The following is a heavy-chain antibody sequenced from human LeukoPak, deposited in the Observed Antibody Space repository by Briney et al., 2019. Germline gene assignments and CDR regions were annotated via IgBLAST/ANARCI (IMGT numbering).Heavy chain of an antibody. D-gene: IGHD3-10*01. Sequence: GGSLRLSCAASGFTFDTFGMHWVRRAPGQGLEWLSYISYSGGVIYYADSVKGRFTISRDNDENSLYLQMSSLRAEDTAVYYCARDDSGYYYYMDFWGEGTTVTVSS. CDR3: ARDDSGYYYYMDF. J-gene: IGHJ6*03. CDR2: ISYSGGVI. V-gene: IGHV3-48*01. CDR1: GFTFDTFG.